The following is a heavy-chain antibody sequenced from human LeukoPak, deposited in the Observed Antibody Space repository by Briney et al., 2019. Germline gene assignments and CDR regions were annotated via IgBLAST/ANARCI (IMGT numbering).Heavy chain of an antibody. CDR1: GFTFSSYA. J-gene: IGHJ4*02. CDR2: ISGSGGGT. V-gene: IGHV3-23*01. CDR3: ANKGYGVSPFDY. D-gene: IGHD5-18*01. Sequence: PGGSLRLSCAASGFTFSSYAMSWVRQAPGKGLEWVSGISGSGGGTYYADSVKGRFTISRDNSKNTLYLQMNSLRAEDTAVYYCANKGYGVSPFDYWGQGTLVTVSS.